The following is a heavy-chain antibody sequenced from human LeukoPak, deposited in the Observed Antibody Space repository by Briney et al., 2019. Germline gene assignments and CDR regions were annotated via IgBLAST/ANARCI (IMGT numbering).Heavy chain of an antibody. CDR1: GGSISSYY. Sequence: SETLSLTCTVSGGSISSYYWSWIRQPPGKGLEWIGEINHSGSTNYNPSLKSRVTISVDTSKNQFSLKLSSVTAADTAVYYCASGLCSGGSCYGYFQHWGQGTLVTVSS. V-gene: IGHV4-34*01. J-gene: IGHJ1*01. D-gene: IGHD2-15*01. CDR3: ASGLCSGGSCYGYFQH. CDR2: INHSGST.